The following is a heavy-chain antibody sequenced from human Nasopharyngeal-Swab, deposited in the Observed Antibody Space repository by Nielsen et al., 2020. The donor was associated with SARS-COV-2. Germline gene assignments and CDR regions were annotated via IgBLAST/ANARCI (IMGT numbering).Heavy chain of an antibody. CDR3: ARDREVRGVYYYYYGMDV. J-gene: IGHJ6*02. CDR2: ISSSGSTI. CDR1: GFTFSSYE. V-gene: IGHV3-48*03. D-gene: IGHD3-10*01. Sequence: GESLKISYAASGFTFSSYEMNWVRQAPGKGLEWVSYISSSGSTIYYADSVKGRFTISRDNAKNSLYLQMNSLRAEDTAVYYCARDREVRGVYYYYYGMDVWGQGTTVTVSS.